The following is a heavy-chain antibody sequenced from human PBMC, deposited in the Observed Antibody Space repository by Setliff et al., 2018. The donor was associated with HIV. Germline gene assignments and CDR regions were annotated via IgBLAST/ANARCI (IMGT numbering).Heavy chain of an antibody. CDR1: GGSISSHY. V-gene: IGHV4-59*11. D-gene: IGHD4-17*01. CDR2: IHHGGTT. Sequence: SETLSLTCTVSGGSISSHYWSWIRQPPGKGLEWIGEIHHGGTTNYNPSLKSRLSILLDKSNNQLSLKVTSVTAADTAVYYCARDTNYGDNIWAFDMWGQGTKVTVSS. J-gene: IGHJ3*02. CDR3: ARDTNYGDNIWAFDM.